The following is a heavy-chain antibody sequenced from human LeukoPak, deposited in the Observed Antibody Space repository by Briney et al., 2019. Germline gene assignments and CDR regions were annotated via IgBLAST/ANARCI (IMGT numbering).Heavy chain of an antibody. Sequence: PSETLSLTCTVSGGSISSSSYYWGWIRQPPGKGLEWIGSIYYSGSTYYNPSLKSRVTISVDTSKNQFSLKLSSVTAADTAVYYCAREGVSGLLWFGELGDAFDIWGQGTMVTVSS. V-gene: IGHV4-39*07. D-gene: IGHD3-10*01. CDR3: AREGVSGLLWFGELGDAFDI. J-gene: IGHJ3*02. CDR2: IYYSGST. CDR1: GGSISSSSYY.